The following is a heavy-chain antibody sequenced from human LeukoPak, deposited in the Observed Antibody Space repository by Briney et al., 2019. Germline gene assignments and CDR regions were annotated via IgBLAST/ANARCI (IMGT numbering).Heavy chain of an antibody. CDR2: ISYDGSNK. Sequence: PGGSVSFNGAASGFTLSRSALHWVRQTPVKGLEWVAVISYDGSNKKYADSGRFTISRDNSKNILYLQMNNLRAEDTAVYYCARSLAAWFVYWGQGTMVTVSS. V-gene: IGHV3-30*04. J-gene: IGHJ3*01. CDR1: GFTLSRSA. D-gene: IGHD3-22*01. CDR3: ARSLAAWFVY.